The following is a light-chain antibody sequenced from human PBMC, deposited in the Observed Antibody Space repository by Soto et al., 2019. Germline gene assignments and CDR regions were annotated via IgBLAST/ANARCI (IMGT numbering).Light chain of an antibody. V-gene: IGKV1-5*01. CDR3: QQGDRTPYT. CDR1: QSISNW. Sequence: DIQMTQSPSTLPASVGDRVTITCRASQSISNWLAWYQQRAGEAPKLLIYGASNLQGGVPSRFAGSGSGTDFTLTISSLQPEDSATYLCQQGDRTPYTFGQGTKVDIK. CDR2: GAS. J-gene: IGKJ2*01.